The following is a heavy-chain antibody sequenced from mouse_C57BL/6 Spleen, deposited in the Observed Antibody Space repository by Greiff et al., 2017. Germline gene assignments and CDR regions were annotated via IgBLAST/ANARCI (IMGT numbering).Heavy chain of an antibody. CDR3: ARGDWDYGSSLYAMDY. V-gene: IGHV7-3*01. CDR1: GFTFTDYY. CDR2: IRNKANGYPT. Sequence: EVQGVESGGGLVQPGGSLSLSCAASGFTFTDYYMSWVRQPPGKALEWLGFIRNKANGYPTEYSASVKGRFTISRDISQSILYLPMNALRAEESAAYDCARGDWDYGSSLYAMDYWGQGTSVTVSA. D-gene: IGHD1-1*01. J-gene: IGHJ4*01.